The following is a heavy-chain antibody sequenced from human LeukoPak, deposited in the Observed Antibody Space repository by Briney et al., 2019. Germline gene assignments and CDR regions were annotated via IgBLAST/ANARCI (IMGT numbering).Heavy chain of an antibody. J-gene: IGHJ4*02. D-gene: IGHD3-22*01. V-gene: IGHV3-7*01. CDR1: GFTFSSYW. Sequence: PGGSLRLSCAASGFTFSSYWMSWVRQAPGKGLEWVANIKQDGSEKYYVDSVKGQFTISRDNARNSLYLQMNSLRAEDTAVYYCAREDQPDYYDSSGYYFDYWGQGTLVTVSS. CDR3: AREDQPDYYDSSGYYFDY. CDR2: IKQDGSEK.